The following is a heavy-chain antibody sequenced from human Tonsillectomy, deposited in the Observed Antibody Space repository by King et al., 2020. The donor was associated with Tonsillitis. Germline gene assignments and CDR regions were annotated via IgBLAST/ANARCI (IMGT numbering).Heavy chain of an antibody. CDR3: ATTNQDYFWGNYFFDY. V-gene: IGHV4-38-2*01. CDR2: IYHNGST. D-gene: IGHD3-16*01. Sequence: LQLQESGPGLVKPSETLSLICAVSDYSISSGYFWGWIRQPPGKGLEWIGSIYHNGSTNYNPSLKSRVTISIDTSKNQFSRKLSSVTAADTAVYYCATTNQDYFWGNYFFDYCGQGILVTVSS. J-gene: IGHJ4*02. CDR1: DYSISSGYF.